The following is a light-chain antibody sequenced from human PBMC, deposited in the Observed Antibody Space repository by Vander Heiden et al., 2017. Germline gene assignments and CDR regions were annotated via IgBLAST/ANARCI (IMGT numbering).Light chain of an antibody. J-gene: IGKJ1*01. V-gene: IGKV1-5*03. CDR3: QQFHSYPVT. CDR1: QPISYY. Sequence: DIQLPQSPSTLSASVGDRVAITCRASQPISYYLAWYQQKPGKAPKVLIYKASSLESGLPSRFSGSGSGTEFTLTINSLQPDDFATYYCQQFHSYPVTFGQGTKVEIK. CDR2: KAS.